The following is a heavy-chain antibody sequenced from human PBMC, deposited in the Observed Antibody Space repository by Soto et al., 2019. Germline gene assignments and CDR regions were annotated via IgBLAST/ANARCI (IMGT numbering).Heavy chain of an antibody. D-gene: IGHD2-2*01. CDR1: GCTFSSYA. CDR3: ARVGYCSRHSCANNYYYYGMDV. J-gene: IGHJ6*02. Sequence: ASLKVSCTASGCTFSSYAITWVRHAPGQGLEWMGWISAYNGNTNYAQKLQGRVTMTTDTSTSTAYMELRSLRSDDTAVYYGARVGYCSRHSCANNYYYYGMDVWGQGTTVTVSS. V-gene: IGHV1-18*01. CDR2: ISAYNGNT.